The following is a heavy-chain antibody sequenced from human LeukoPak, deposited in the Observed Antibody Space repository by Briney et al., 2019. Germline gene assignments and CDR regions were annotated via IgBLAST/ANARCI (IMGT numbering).Heavy chain of an antibody. Sequence: GGSLRLSCAASAFPFSTYAMSWVRQAPGKGLEWVSGISGSGDSAYYADSIKGRFTISRDNSKNTMYLQMSCVRADDTAVYYCVRDWAVAKGPFDHWGQGTVVSVSS. J-gene: IGHJ4*02. CDR1: AFPFSTYA. CDR2: ISGSGDSA. D-gene: IGHD6-19*01. V-gene: IGHV3-23*01. CDR3: VRDWAVAKGPFDH.